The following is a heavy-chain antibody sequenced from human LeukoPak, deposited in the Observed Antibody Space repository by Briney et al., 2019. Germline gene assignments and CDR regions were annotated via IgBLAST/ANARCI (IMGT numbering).Heavy chain of an antibody. CDR2: ISGSGGST. Sequence: GGSLRLSCAASGFTFSSYAMSWVRQAPGKGLEWVSAISGSGGSTYYADSVKGRFTISRDNSKNTLYLQMNSLRAEDTAVYYCARAFNYGDYENYYYYGMDVWGQGTTVTVSS. V-gene: IGHV3-23*01. J-gene: IGHJ6*02. CDR1: GFTFSSYA. D-gene: IGHD4-17*01. CDR3: ARAFNYGDYENYYYYGMDV.